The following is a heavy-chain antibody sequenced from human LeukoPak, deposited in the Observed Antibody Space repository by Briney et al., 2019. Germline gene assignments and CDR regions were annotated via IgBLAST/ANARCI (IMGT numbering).Heavy chain of an antibody. Sequence: PGGSLRLSCAASGFTFSSYAMSWVRQAPGKGLEWVSAISGSGGSTYYADSVKGRFTISRDNSKNTLYLQMNSLRAEDTAVYYCAKDGPTFGGPLGGYYYYYYMDVWGKGTTVTVSS. J-gene: IGHJ6*03. CDR2: ISGSGGST. CDR3: AKDGPTFGGPLGGYYYYYYMDV. CDR1: GFTFSSYA. V-gene: IGHV3-23*01. D-gene: IGHD3-16*01.